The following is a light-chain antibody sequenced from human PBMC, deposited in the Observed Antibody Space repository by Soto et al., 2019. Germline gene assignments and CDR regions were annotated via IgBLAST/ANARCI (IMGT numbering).Light chain of an antibody. CDR2: EDI. CDR3: CSYAGSEPYV. CDR1: SSDVGSYSF. J-gene: IGLJ1*01. V-gene: IGLV2-23*01. Sequence: QSALTQPASLSGSPGQSITISCTGTSSDVGSYSFVSWYQHHPGQAPKLMIYEDIKRPSGISNRFSGSKSGSTASLTISGLQPEDQADYFCCSYAGSEPYVFGTGIKVTVL.